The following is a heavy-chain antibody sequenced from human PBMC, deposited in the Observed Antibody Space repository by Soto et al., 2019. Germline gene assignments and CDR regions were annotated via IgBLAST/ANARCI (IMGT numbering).Heavy chain of an antibody. CDR3: VRVVAIPGYPDN. V-gene: IGHV1-69*12. CDR2: IVPIVDTA. Sequence: QVQLVQSGAEVRQPASSVNVSCKTSGGTFSSYAISWVRQAPGQGREWMGGIVPIVDTATYAQKFEGRVTITADESTSTVYMELSSLRSDDTAVYYCVRVVAIPGYPDNWGQGTLVTVSS. D-gene: IGHD5-12*01. CDR1: GGTFSSYA. J-gene: IGHJ4*02.